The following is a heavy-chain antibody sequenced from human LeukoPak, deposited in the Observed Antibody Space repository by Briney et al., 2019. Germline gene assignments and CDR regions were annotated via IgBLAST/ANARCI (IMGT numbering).Heavy chain of an antibody. Sequence: SETLSLTCAVYGGSFSGYYWSWIRQPPGKGLEWIGEINHSGSTNYNPSLKSRVTISVDTSKNQFSLKLSSVTAADTAVYYCARDTVVVTAMPLWYYYYYGMDVWGQGTTVTVSS. CDR1: GGSFSGYY. D-gene: IGHD2-21*02. CDR3: ARDTVVVTAMPLWYYYYYGMDV. CDR2: INHSGST. V-gene: IGHV4-34*01. J-gene: IGHJ6*02.